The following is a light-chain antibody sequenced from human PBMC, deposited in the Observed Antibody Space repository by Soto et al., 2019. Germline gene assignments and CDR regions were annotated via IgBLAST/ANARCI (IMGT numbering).Light chain of an antibody. CDR2: DAS. Sequence: EIELTQSPATLSLSPGERATLSCRASQNVEGYLAWYQQKPGQAPRLLSYDASNSATGIPARFSGSGSGTDFTLTISSLEPEDFAVYYCQQRKTWPPITFGQGTRLEIK. J-gene: IGKJ5*01. CDR3: QQRKTWPPIT. V-gene: IGKV3-11*01. CDR1: QNVEGY.